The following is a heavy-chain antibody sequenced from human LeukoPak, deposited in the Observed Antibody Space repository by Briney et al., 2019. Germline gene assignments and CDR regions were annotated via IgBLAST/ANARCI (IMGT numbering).Heavy chain of an antibody. D-gene: IGHD1-20*01. CDR3: AKDGRITGMIRHYMDV. CDR1: GFTFRRYG. Sequence: PSGGTLRLSCAASGFTFRRYGMNWVRQAPGKGLEWVSAISGSGGSTYYGDSVKGRFTISRDNSKNTLYLQMNSLRAEDTAVYYCAKDGRITGMIRHYMDVWGKGTTVTISS. CDR2: ISGSGGST. J-gene: IGHJ6*03. V-gene: IGHV3-23*01.